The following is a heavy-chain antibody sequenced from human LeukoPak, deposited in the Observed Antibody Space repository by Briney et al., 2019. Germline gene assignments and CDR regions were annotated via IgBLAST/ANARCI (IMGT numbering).Heavy chain of an antibody. D-gene: IGHD3-9*01. CDR3: ARERYFDWPVDY. CDR2: ISPSGGST. V-gene: IGHV1-46*01. J-gene: IGHJ4*02. Sequence: ASVKVSCKAFGYTFTSNYMHWVRQAPGQGPEWMGVISPSGGSTTYAQKFQGRVTLTRDMSTSTDYLELSSLRSEDTAVYYCARERYFDWPVDYWGQGTLVTVSS. CDR1: GYTFTSNY.